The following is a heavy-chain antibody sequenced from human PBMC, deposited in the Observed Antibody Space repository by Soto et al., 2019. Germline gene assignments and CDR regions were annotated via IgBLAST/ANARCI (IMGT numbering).Heavy chain of an antibody. J-gene: IGHJ5*02. CDR1: GFTFSTYS. Sequence: PGGSLRLSCAASGFTFSTYSMNWVRQAPGKGLEWVSSISSSSSYIYYADSVKGRFTISRDNAKNSLYLQMTSLRAEDTAVHYCATSSCSNHWGQGTLVTVSS. D-gene: IGHD6-13*01. CDR2: ISSSSSYI. V-gene: IGHV3-21*01. CDR3: ATSSCSNH.